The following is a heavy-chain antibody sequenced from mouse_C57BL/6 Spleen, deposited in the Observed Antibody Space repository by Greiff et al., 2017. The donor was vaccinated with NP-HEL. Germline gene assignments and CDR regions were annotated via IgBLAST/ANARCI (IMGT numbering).Heavy chain of an antibody. J-gene: IGHJ2*01. Sequence: EVQLVESEGGLVQPGSSMKLSCTASGFTFSDYYMAWVRPVPEKGLEWVANINYDGSSTYYLASLKSRFIIPRDNAKNILYLQLSSLKSEDTATYYCARALRSGFGYWGQGTTLTVSS. CDR1: GFTFSDYY. V-gene: IGHV5-16*01. CDR2: INYDGSST. CDR3: ARALRSGFGY. D-gene: IGHD1-1*01.